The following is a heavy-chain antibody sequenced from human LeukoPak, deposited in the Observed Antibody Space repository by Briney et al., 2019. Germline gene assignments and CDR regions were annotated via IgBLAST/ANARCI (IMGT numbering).Heavy chain of an antibody. Sequence: SETLSLTCTVSGGSISSGYYYWTWLRQPAGTGLEWIGRIYTSGSTNYNPSLRSRVTISVDTSKNQFSLKLSSVTAADTAVYYCARGRTGYHLLPTKKDYSYYYVDVWDKGTTVTVSS. V-gene: IGHV4-61*02. J-gene: IGHJ6*03. CDR1: GGSISSGYYY. CDR2: IYTSGST. D-gene: IGHD2-2*01. CDR3: ARGRTGYHLLPTKKDYSYYYVDV.